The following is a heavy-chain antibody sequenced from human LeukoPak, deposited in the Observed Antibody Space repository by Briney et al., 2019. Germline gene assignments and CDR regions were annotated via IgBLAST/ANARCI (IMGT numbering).Heavy chain of an antibody. Sequence: SVKVSCKASGGTFSSYTISWVRQAPGQGLEWMGRIIPILGIANYAQKFQGRVTITADKSTSTAYMELSSLRSEDEAVDYCARDGQQLVRFLYWGQGTLVTVSS. CDR1: GGTFSSYT. CDR2: IIPILGIA. CDR3: ARDGQQLVRFLY. J-gene: IGHJ4*02. D-gene: IGHD6-6*01. V-gene: IGHV1-69*04.